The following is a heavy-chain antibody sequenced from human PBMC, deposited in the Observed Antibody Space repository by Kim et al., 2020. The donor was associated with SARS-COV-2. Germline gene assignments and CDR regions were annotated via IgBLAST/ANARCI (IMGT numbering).Heavy chain of an antibody. V-gene: IGHV3-48*03. Sequence: GGSLRLSCAASGFTFSSYDMNWVRQAPGKGLEWVSYISSSGSTMYYADSVKGRFTISRDNAKNSLYLQMNSLRAEDTAVYYCARADSGRGNYFDYWGQGTLVTVSS. J-gene: IGHJ4*02. CDR1: GFTFSSYD. CDR2: ISSSGSTM. D-gene: IGHD1-26*01. CDR3: ARADSGRGNYFDY.